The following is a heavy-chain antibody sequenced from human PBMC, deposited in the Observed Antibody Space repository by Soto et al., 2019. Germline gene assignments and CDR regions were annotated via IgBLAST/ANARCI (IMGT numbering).Heavy chain of an antibody. J-gene: IGHJ5*02. CDR2: ISAYNGNT. Sequence: ASLKVSCKASGYTFTSYGICWVRQAPGQGLEWMGWISAYNGNTNYAQKLQGRVTMTTDTSTSTAYMELRSLRSDDTAVYYCARDTVKYYYDSSGYYYGWFDPWGQGTLVTVSS. V-gene: IGHV1-18*01. CDR3: ARDTVKYYYDSSGYYYGWFDP. CDR1: GYTFTSYG. D-gene: IGHD3-22*01.